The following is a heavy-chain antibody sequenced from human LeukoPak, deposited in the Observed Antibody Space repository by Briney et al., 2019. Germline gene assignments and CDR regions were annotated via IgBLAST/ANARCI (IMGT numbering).Heavy chain of an antibody. Sequence: PSETLSLTCTVSGYSISSGYYWGWIRQPPGEGLEWIGSIYHSGSTYYNPSLKSRVTISVNTSKNQFSLKLSSVTAADTAVYYCATTTVRTGYWGQGTLVTVSS. V-gene: IGHV4-38-2*02. J-gene: IGHJ4*02. CDR2: IYHSGST. D-gene: IGHD4-17*01. CDR1: GYSISSGYY. CDR3: ATTTVRTGY.